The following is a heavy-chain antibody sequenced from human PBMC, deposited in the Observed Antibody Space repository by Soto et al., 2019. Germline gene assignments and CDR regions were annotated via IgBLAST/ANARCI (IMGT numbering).Heavy chain of an antibody. Sequence: PGGSLRLSCAASGFTVSSNYMSWVRQAPGKGLEWVSVLYSGGSTYYADSVKGRFTISRDNSKNTLYLQMNSLRAEDTAVYYCARDRSSSNYYYYGMDVWGQGTTVTVSS. CDR2: LYSGGST. CDR3: ARDRSSSNYYYYGMDV. J-gene: IGHJ6*02. CDR1: GFTVSSNY. D-gene: IGHD6-6*01. V-gene: IGHV3-53*01.